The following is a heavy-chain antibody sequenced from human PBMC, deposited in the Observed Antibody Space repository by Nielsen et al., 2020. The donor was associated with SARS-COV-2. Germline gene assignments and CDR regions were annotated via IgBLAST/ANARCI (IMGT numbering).Heavy chain of an antibody. V-gene: IGHV3-66*01. CDR1: GFSVSSNY. D-gene: IGHD7-27*01. CDR2: IYSDDSA. Sequence: SLKISCAASGFSVSSNYMSWVRQPAGKGLEWVSAIYSDDSASYADSVKGRFTVSRDNFKNMLFLQMNSLRAEDTGVYYCVRDNWGRMDVWGQGTTVTVSS. J-gene: IGHJ6*02. CDR3: VRDNWGRMDV.